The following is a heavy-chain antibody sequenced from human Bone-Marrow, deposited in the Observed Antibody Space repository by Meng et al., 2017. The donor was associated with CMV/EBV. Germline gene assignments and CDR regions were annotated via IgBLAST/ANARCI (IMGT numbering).Heavy chain of an antibody. Sequence: SLKISCAASGFTFDDYAMHWVRQAPGKGLEWVSGISWNSGSIGYADSVKGRFTISRDNSKNTLYLQMNSLRAEDTAVYYCARDDFWSGYPRERYYYYYYGMDVWGQGTTVTVSS. J-gene: IGHJ6*02. CDR3: ARDDFWSGYPRERYYYYYYGMDV. CDR1: GFTFDDYA. CDR2: ISWNSGSI. D-gene: IGHD3-3*01. V-gene: IGHV3-9*01.